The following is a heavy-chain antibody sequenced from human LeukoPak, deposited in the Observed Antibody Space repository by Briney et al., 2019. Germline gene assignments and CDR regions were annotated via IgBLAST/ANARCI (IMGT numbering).Heavy chain of an antibody. D-gene: IGHD1-1*01. CDR1: GFTFSGYG. CDR3: ARVAKERVGGVYYFDY. J-gene: IGHJ4*02. Sequence: PGGSLRLSCAASGFTFSGYGMHWVRQPTGKGLEWVAAIGTAGDTYYTGSVKGRFTISRENAKNSLYLQMNSLRAGDTAVYYCARVAKERVGGVYYFDYWGQGTLVTVSS. V-gene: IGHV3-13*01. CDR2: IGTAGDT.